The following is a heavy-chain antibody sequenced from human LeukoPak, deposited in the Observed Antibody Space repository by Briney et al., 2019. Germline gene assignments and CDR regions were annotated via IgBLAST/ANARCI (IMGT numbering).Heavy chain of an antibody. CDR2: ISGSGGST. CDR3: AKWSSGSPGDY. J-gene: IGHJ4*02. D-gene: IGHD1-26*01. CDR1: GFPFSSYA. V-gene: IGHV3-23*01. Sequence: PGGSLLLSFAASGFPFSSYAMSWVRQAPGKGLEWVSGISGSGGSTYYADSVKGRFTISRDNSKNTLYLQMNSLRAEDTAVYYCAKWSSGSPGDYWGQGTLVTVSS.